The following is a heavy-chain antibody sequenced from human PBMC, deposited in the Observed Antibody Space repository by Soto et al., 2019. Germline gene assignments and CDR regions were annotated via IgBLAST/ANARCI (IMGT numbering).Heavy chain of an antibody. CDR1: GFTVSSNY. CDR2: IFTGGST. CDR3: ARDRYSSGWLDAFDI. J-gene: IGHJ3*02. D-gene: IGHD6-19*01. Sequence: EVQLVESGGGLVQPGGSLRLSCAASGFTVSSNYMSWVRQAPGKGLEWVSVIFTGGSTYYADSVKGRFTISRHISKKTVYIQMNSLRAEDTAVYYCARDRYSSGWLDAFDIWGQGTMVTVSS. V-gene: IGHV3-53*04.